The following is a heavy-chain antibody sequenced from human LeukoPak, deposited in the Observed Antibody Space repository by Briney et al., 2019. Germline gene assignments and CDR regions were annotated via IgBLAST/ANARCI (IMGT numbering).Heavy chain of an antibody. V-gene: IGHV1-8*03. CDR1: GYTFTSYD. CDR2: MNPNSGNT. CDR3: ARVMITFGGVIAQFDN. Sequence: ASVKVSCKASGYTFTSYDINWVRQATGQGLEWMGWMNPNSGNTGYAQKFQGRVTITRNTSISTAYMELSSLRSEDTAVYYCARVMITFGGVIAQFDNWGQGTLVTVSS. D-gene: IGHD3-16*02. J-gene: IGHJ4*02.